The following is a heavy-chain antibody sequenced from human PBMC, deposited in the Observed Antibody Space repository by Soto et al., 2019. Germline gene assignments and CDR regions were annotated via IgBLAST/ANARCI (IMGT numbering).Heavy chain of an antibody. CDR3: ARVHILSDYGRNSVDY. V-gene: IGHV4-31*03. CDR1: GGSISSGGYY. D-gene: IGHD4-17*01. CDR2: IYYSGST. J-gene: IGHJ4*02. Sequence: PSETLSLTCTVSGGSISSGGYYWSWIRQHPGKGLEWIGYIYYSGSTYYNPSLKSRVTISVDTSKNQFSLKLSSVTAADTAVYYCARVHILSDYGRNSVDYWGQGTLVTVSS.